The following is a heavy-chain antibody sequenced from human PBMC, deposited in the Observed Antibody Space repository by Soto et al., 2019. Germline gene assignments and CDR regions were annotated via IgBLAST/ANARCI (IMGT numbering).Heavy chain of an antibody. D-gene: IGHD3-10*02. CDR3: ARGYVRTFDY. CDR2: INHSGST. J-gene: IGHJ4*02. V-gene: IGHV4-34*01. Sequence: QVQLQQWGAGLLKPSETLSLTCAVYGGSFSGYYWSWIRQTPGKGLEWLGEINHSGSTNYNPSLKSRVTISVDTSKNQFSLKLSSVTAADTAIHYCARGYVRTFDYWGQGTLVTVSS. CDR1: GGSFSGYY.